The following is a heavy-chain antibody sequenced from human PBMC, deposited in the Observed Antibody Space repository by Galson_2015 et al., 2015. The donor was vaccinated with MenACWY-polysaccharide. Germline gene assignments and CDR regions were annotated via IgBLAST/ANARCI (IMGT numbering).Heavy chain of an antibody. D-gene: IGHD4-17*01. J-gene: IGHJ5*01. CDR3: SSGRGDDGWADS. Sequence: ETLSLTCTVSGDSITRSDYYWGWIRQPPGKGLEWIGSISYNGTTYYNPSLKSRVTVSVDTSKNQFYLRLTSVTATDTAVCYCSSGRGDDGWADSWGQGTLVTVSS. CDR2: ISYNGTT. CDR1: GDSITRSDYY. V-gene: IGHV4-39*01.